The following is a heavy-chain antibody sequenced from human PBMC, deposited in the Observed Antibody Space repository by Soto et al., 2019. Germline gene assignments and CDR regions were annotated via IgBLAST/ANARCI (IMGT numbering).Heavy chain of an antibody. V-gene: IGHV5-10-1*01. J-gene: IGHJ4*02. CDR1: GYSFAGYW. CDR2: IDPSDSQT. Sequence: GESLKISCKGSGYSFAGYWITWVRQKPGKGLEWMGRIDPSDSQTYYSPSFRGHVTISVTKSITTVFLQWSSLRASDTAMYYCERQIYESDKGHNFQYYFDSWGQGTPVT. CDR3: ERQIYESDKGHNFQYYFDS. D-gene: IGHD5-12*01.